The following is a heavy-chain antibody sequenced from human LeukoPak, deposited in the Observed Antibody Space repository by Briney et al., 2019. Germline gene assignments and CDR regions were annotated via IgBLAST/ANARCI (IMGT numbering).Heavy chain of an antibody. V-gene: IGHV4-30-2*01. Sequence: PSQSLSLTCAVSGGSISSGGYSWSWIRQPPGKGLEWIGYICRSGSTYYNPSLKSRVTISVDRSKNQFSLKLSSVTAADTAVYYCARGRMVRGVINWFDPWGQGTLVTVSS. D-gene: IGHD3-10*01. J-gene: IGHJ5*02. CDR1: GGSISSGGYS. CDR3: ARGRMVRGVINWFDP. CDR2: ICRSGST.